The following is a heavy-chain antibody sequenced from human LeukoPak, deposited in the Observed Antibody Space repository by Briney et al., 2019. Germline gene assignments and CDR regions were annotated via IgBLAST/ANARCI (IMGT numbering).Heavy chain of an antibody. CDR3: ARAGGSRYYYAMDV. D-gene: IGHD3-16*01. CDR1: GFTFSDYS. J-gene: IGHJ6*02. Sequence: GGPLRLSCAASGFTFSDYSMNWVRQAPGKGLEDLSYINSDGKTTWYADSVKGRFTASRDNAKNSLYLQMNSLRAEDTAFYYCARAGGSRYYYAMDVWGQGTTVTVSS. V-gene: IGHV3-48*01. CDR2: INSDGKTT.